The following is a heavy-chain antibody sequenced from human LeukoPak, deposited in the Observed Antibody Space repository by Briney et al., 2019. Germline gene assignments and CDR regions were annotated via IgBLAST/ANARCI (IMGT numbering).Heavy chain of an antibody. V-gene: IGHV4-39*01. J-gene: IGHJ3*02. CDR1: GGSISSSSYY. CDR3: ASLYGDYFGAFDI. D-gene: IGHD4-17*01. Sequence: PSETLSLTCTVSGGSISSSSYYWGWIRQPPGKGLEWIGSIYYSGSTYYNPSLKSRVTISVDTSKNQFSLKLSSVTAADTAVYYCASLYGDYFGAFDIWGQGTMVTVSS. CDR2: IYYSGST.